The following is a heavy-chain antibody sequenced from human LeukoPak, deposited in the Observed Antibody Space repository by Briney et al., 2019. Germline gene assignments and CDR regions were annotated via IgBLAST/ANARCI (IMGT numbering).Heavy chain of an antibody. CDR2: ISSSSSYI. CDR1: GFTFSSYS. CDR3: ARDGDYCSSTSCYFYYYYYMDV. J-gene: IGHJ6*03. Sequence: GGSLRLSCAASGFTFSSYSMNWVRQAPGKGLEWVSSISSSSSYIYYADSVKGRFTISRDNAKNSLYLQMTSRRAEDTAVYYCARDGDYCSSTSCYFYYYYYMDVGGKGTTVTVSS. V-gene: IGHV3-21*01. D-gene: IGHD2-2*01.